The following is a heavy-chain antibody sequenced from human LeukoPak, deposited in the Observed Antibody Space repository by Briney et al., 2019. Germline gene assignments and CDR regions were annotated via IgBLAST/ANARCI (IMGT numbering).Heavy chain of an antibody. CDR3: ATIAAAGTATD. Sequence: SVKVSCKASGYTFNSQGMNWVRQAPGQGLEWMGGIIPIFGTANYAQKFQGRVTITADKSTSTAYMELSSLRSEDTAVYYCATIAAAGTATDWGQGTLVTVSS. J-gene: IGHJ4*02. CDR1: GYTFNSQG. V-gene: IGHV1-69*06. CDR2: IIPIFGTA. D-gene: IGHD6-13*01.